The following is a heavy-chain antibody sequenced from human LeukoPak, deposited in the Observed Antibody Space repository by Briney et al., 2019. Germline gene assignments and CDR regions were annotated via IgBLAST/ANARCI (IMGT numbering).Heavy chain of an antibody. V-gene: IGHV4-59*01. CDR1: GGSISSYY. CDR3: ARGPPRGSSGYDQGAFDI. D-gene: IGHD5-12*01. CDR2: IYYSGST. J-gene: IGHJ3*02. Sequence: SETLSLTCTVSGGSISSYYWSWIRQPPGKGLEWIGYIYYSGSTNYNPSLKSRVTISVDTSKNQFSLKLSSVTAADTAVYYCARGPPRGSSGYDQGAFDIWGQGTMVTVSS.